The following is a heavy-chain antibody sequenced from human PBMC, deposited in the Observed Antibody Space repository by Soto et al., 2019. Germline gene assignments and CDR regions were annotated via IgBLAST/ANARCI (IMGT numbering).Heavy chain of an antibody. CDR1: GGSMRNYF. CDR2: IHYSGTT. V-gene: IGHV4-59*01. Sequence: NPSETLSLTCTVSGGSMRNYFWTWIRQPPGKGLEWIGYIHYSGTTSFFPSYNPSLRSRVTISEDTSKNQFSLKLLSVTTADTAVYFCAAGEASSRNLAPYYLDFWSQGTLVTVSS. J-gene: IGHJ4*02. CDR3: AAGEASSRNLAPYYLDF. D-gene: IGHD6-13*01.